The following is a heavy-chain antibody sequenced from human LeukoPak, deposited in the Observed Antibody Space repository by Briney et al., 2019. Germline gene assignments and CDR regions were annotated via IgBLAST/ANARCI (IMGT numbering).Heavy chain of an antibody. CDR2: ISYDGSNK. CDR1: GFIFSYYG. J-gene: IGHJ4*02. Sequence: GGSLRLSCAASGFIFSYYGMHWVRQAPGKGLEWEAVISYDGSNKSYADSVKGRFTISRDNSKNTLYLQMNSLRAEDTAVYYCAKDSLWGQGTLVTVSS. CDR3: AKDSL. V-gene: IGHV3-30*18.